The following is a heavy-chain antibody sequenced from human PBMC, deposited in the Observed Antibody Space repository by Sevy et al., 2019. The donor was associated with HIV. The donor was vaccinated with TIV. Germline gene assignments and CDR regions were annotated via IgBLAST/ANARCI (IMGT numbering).Heavy chain of an antibody. Sequence: GGSLRLSCAASGFTFRNYGMHWVRQAPGKGLEWVAIIWYDGSNKYYADSVKGRFTISRDNSKNTLFLQMNSLRAEDTAGYYGARDPGVVGGGGMDVWGQGTTVTVSS. V-gene: IGHV3-33*01. CDR1: GFTFRNYG. CDR3: ARDPGVVGGGGMDV. J-gene: IGHJ6*02. D-gene: IGHD3-3*01. CDR2: IWYDGSNK.